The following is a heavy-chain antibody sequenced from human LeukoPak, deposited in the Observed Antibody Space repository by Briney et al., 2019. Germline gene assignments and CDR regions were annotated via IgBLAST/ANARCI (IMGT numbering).Heavy chain of an antibody. D-gene: IGHD2-2*01. CDR2: FYYSGST. Sequence: SETLSLTCTVSGGSISSTNYYWGWIRQPPGKGLEWIGNFYYSGSTYYNPSLKSRVTISVDTSKNQFSLKLSSVTAADTAVYYCARDSGYCSSTSCYEVAFDIWGQGTMVTVSS. CDR3: ARDSGYCSSTSCYEVAFDI. V-gene: IGHV4-39*07. CDR1: GGSISSTNYY. J-gene: IGHJ3*02.